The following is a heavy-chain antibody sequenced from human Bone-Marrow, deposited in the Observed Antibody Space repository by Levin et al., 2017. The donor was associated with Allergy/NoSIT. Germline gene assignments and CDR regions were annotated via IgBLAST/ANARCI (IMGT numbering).Heavy chain of an antibody. J-gene: IGHJ4*02. CDR3: ARDRDASGSFYYY. D-gene: IGHD3-10*01. Sequence: KAGGSLRLSCAASGFTFSSYSMNWVRQAPGKGLEWVASISSSGRYIYYAESMKGRFTISRDSAENSLYLQMNSLRVDDTAVYYCARDRDASGSFYYYWGQGTLVTVSS. CDR2: ISSSGRYI. CDR1: GFTFSSYS. V-gene: IGHV3-21*01.